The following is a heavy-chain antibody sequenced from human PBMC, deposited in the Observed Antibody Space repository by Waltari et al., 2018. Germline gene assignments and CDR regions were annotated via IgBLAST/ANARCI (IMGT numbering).Heavy chain of an antibody. D-gene: IGHD6-13*01. CDR1: GGSISSHY. CDR3: AKYSSSWYAAYYYYYMDV. Sequence: QVQLQESGPGLVKPSETLSLTCTVSGGSISSHYCSWIRQPPGKGLEWIGYIYYSGSTNDNPSLKSRVTISVDTSKNQFSLKLSSVTAADTAVYYCAKYSSSWYAAYYYYYMDVWGKGTTVTVSS. J-gene: IGHJ6*03. V-gene: IGHV4-59*11. CDR2: IYYSGST.